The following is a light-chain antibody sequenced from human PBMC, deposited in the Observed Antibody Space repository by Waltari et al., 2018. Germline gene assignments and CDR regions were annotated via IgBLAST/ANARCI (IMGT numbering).Light chain of an antibody. CDR3: LLYYGGAQV. Sequence: QTVVTQEPSLTVSPGGTVTLTCASSTGAVTSGFYPSWFQQKPGQPPRALIYSTNNKQSWTPARFSGSLLGGKAALTLSGVQVEDEAEYYCLLYYGGAQVFGGGTKLTVL. J-gene: IGLJ3*02. CDR2: STN. V-gene: IGLV7-43*01. CDR1: TGAVTSGFY.